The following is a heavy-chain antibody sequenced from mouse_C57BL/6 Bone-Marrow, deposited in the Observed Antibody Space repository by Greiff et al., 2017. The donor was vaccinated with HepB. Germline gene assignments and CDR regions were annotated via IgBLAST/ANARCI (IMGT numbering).Heavy chain of an antibody. V-gene: IGHV5-6*01. J-gene: IGHJ3*01. CDR2: ISSGGSYT. D-gene: IGHD2-4*01. CDR3: ARQGLRRSFAY. Sequence: EVKVVESGGDLVKPGGSLKLSCAASGFTFSSYGMSWVRQTPDKRLEWVATISSGGSYTYYPDSVKGRFTISRDNAKNTLYLQMSSLKSEDTAMYYCARQGLRRSFAYWGQGTLVTVSA. CDR1: GFTFSSYG.